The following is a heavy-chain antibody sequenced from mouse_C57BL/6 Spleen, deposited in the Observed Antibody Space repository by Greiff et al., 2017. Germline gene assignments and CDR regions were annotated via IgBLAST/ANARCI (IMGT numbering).Heavy chain of an antibody. CDR1: GYTFTDYN. CDR3: ARGEGLLRLMDY. CDR2: INPNNGGT. V-gene: IGHV1-18*01. Sequence: VQLQQSGPELVKPGASVKIPCKASGYTFTDYNMDWVKQSHGKSLEWIGDINPNNGGTIYNQKFKGKATLTEDKSSSTAYMELRSLTSEDTAVYYCARGEGLLRLMDYWGQGTSVTVAS. D-gene: IGHD1-2*01. J-gene: IGHJ4*01.